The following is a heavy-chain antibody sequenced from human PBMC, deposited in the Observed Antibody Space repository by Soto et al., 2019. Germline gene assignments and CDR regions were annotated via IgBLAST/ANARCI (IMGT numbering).Heavy chain of an antibody. V-gene: IGHV4-30-4*01. CDR1: GGSISSGDYY. CDR2: IYYSGST. Sequence: PSETLSLTCTVSGGSISSGDYYWSWIRQPPGKGLEWIGYIYYSGSTYYNPSLKSRVTISVDTSKNQFSLKLSSVTAADTAVYYCARVPTYYYDSSGYYSFDYFGQGTLVTVSS. CDR3: ARVPTYYYDSSGYYSFDY. D-gene: IGHD3-22*01. J-gene: IGHJ4*02.